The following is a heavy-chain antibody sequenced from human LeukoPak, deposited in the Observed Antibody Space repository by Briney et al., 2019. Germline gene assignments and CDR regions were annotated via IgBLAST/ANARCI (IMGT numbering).Heavy chain of an antibody. CDR1: GFTFSSYA. J-gene: IGHJ5*02. V-gene: IGHV3-64*01. CDR3: ARDRCRGFDWLLNNWFDP. D-gene: IGHD3-9*01. Sequence: GGSLRLSCAASGFTFSSYAMHWVRQAPGKGLEYVSAISSNGGGTYYANSVKGRFTISRDNSKNTLYLQIGSLRAEDMAGYYCARDRCRGFDWLLNNWFDPWGQGTLVTVSS. CDR2: ISSNGGGT.